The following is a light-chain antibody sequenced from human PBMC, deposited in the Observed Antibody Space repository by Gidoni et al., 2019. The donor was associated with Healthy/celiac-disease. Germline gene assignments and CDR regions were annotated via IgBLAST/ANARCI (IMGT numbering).Light chain of an antibody. CDR3: QQYYSFPWT. V-gene: IGKV1D-8*01. CDR1: QRISSY. J-gene: IGKJ1*01. Sequence: VIWMTQSPSLLSSSPGDRVTISCRMSQRISSYLAWYPPKPGKAPELLIYAASTLQSGVPSRFSGSGSGTDFTLTISCLQSEDFATYYCQQYYSFPWTFGQGTKVEIK. CDR2: AAS.